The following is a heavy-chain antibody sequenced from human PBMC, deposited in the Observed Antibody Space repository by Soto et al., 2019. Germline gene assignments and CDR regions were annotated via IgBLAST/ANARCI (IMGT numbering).Heavy chain of an antibody. V-gene: IGHV1-3*01. J-gene: IGHJ6*02. CDR3: ARDGPIHDILSARYFYGMDV. Sequence: ASVKVSCKANGYTFRNYAMHWVRQAPGQGLEWMGWINGGNGNTKYSQKFQGRVTITRDTSASTAYMELSSLRSEDTAVYYCARDGPIHDILSARYFYGMDVWGQGTTVTVSS. CDR2: INGGNGNT. CDR1: GYTFRNYA. D-gene: IGHD3-9*01.